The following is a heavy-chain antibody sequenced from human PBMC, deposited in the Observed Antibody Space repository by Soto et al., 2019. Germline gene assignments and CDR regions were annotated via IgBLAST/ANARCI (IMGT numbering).Heavy chain of an antibody. Sequence: QVQLVESGGGVVQPGRSLRLSCAASGFTFSDYAMHWVRQAPGKGLEWVALISYDGNSKFYADSVKGRFTISRDNSKNTLDLQMNSLRPEDTAVYYCAREERGYKVGYWGQGTLVTVSS. CDR1: GFTFSDYA. D-gene: IGHD1-20*01. CDR2: ISYDGNSK. V-gene: IGHV3-30-3*01. CDR3: AREERGYKVGY. J-gene: IGHJ4*02.